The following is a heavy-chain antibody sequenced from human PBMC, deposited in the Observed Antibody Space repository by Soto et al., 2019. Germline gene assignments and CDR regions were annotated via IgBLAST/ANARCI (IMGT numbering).Heavy chain of an antibody. Sequence: ASVKVSCKASGGTFSSYAISWVRQAPGQGLEWMGGIIPIFGTANYAQKFQGRATITADESTSTAYMELSSLRSEDTAVYYCARGLSYYDSSGYSMGLDYWGQGTQVTVSS. J-gene: IGHJ4*02. CDR2: IIPIFGTA. CDR3: ARGLSYYDSSGYSMGLDY. D-gene: IGHD3-22*01. V-gene: IGHV1-69*13. CDR1: GGTFSSYA.